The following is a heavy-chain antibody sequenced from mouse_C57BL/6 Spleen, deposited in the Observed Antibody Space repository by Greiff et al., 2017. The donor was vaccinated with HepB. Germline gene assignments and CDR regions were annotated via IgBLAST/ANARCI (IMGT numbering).Heavy chain of an antibody. CDR1: GFNIKDYY. CDR2: IDPEDGDT. D-gene: IGHD1-1*01. Sequence: EVQLQQSGAELVRPGASVKLSCTASGFNIKDYYMHWVKQRPEQGLEWIGRIDPEDGDTEYAPKFQGKATMTADPSSNTAYLQLSSLTSVDTAVSDCNPYGGMDYWGQGTSVTVAS. V-gene: IGHV14-1*01. CDR3: NPYGGMDY. J-gene: IGHJ4*01.